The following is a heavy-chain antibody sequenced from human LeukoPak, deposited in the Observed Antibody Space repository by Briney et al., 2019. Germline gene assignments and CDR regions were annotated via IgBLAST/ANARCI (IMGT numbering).Heavy chain of an antibody. J-gene: IGHJ3*02. CDR1: GGSISSSSYY. V-gene: IGHV4-39*07. D-gene: IGHD5-24*01. Sequence: PSETLSLTCTVSGGSISSSSYYWGWIRQPPGKGLEWNGSIYYSGSTYYNPSLKSRVTISVDTSKNQFSLKLSSVTAADTAVYYCARKWLPDAFDIWGQGTMVTVSS. CDR2: IYYSGST. CDR3: ARKWLPDAFDI.